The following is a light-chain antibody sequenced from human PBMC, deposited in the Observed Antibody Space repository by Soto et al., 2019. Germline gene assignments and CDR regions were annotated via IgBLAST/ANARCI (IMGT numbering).Light chain of an antibody. CDR2: DAS. CDR3: QQRSNWPPYT. V-gene: IGKV3-11*01. Sequence: EIVLTQSPATLSLSPGERANLSCRASQSVSSYLAWYQQKPGQAPRLLIYDASTRATGIPARFSGSGSGTDFTLTISSLEPEDFAVYYCQQRSNWPPYTFGHGTKLEIK. J-gene: IGKJ2*01. CDR1: QSVSSY.